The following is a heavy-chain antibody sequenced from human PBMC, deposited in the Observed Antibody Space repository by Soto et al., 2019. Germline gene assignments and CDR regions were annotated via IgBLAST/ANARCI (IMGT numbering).Heavy chain of an antibody. V-gene: IGHV4-59*12. CDR3: ARSQQLVRWFDP. J-gene: IGHJ5*02. CDR1: GGSISSYY. CDR2: IYYSGST. D-gene: IGHD6-13*01. Sequence: PSETLSLTCTVSGGSISSYYWSWIRQPPGKGLEWIGYIYYSGSTNYNPSLKSRVTISVDKSKNQFSLKLSSVTAADTAVYYCARSQQLVRWFDPWGQGTLVTVSS.